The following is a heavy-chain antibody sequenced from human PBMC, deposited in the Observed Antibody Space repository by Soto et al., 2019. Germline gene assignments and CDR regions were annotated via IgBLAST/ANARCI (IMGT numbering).Heavy chain of an antibody. V-gene: IGHV5-51*01. CDR2: IYPGDSDT. Sequence: GESLKISCKGSGYSFTSYWIGWVRQMPGKGLEWMGIIYPGDSDTRYSPSFQGQVTISADKSISTAYLQWSSLKASDTAMYYCARSDGVMKLWESANSGIYYYYGMDVWGQGTTVTVSS. CDR1: GYSFTSYW. J-gene: IGHJ6*02. CDR3: ARSDGVMKLWESANSGIYYYYGMDV. D-gene: IGHD5-18*01.